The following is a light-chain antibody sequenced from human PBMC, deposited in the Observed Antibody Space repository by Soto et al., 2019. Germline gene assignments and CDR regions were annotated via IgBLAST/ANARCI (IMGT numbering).Light chain of an antibody. J-gene: IGLJ2*01. CDR2: DVT. CDR3: CSYAGNYTLL. V-gene: IGLV2-11*01. CDR1: SRDVGIYNY. Sequence: QSVLTQPRSVSGSPGQSVTVSCTGTSRDVGIYNYVSWYQQRPGTAPKVMIYDVTKRPSGVPDRCSGSKSANTASLTISGLQADDEADYYCCSYAGNYTLLFGGGTKVAVL.